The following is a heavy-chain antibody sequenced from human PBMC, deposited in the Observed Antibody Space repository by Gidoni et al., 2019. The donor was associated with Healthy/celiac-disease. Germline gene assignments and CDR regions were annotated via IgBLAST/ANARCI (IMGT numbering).Heavy chain of an antibody. CDR1: GGSIRSYY. CDR3: ARAKLSSSWQRALYYFDY. CDR2: IYYSGST. D-gene: IGHD6-13*01. Sequence: QVQLQESGPGLVKPSETRSLTGTGSGGSIRSYYWSWIRQPPGKGLEWLGYIYYSGSTNYNPSLKSRVTIAVDTSKNQFSLKLSSVTAADTAVYYCARAKLSSSWQRALYYFDYWGQGTLVTVSS. V-gene: IGHV4-59*01. J-gene: IGHJ4*02.